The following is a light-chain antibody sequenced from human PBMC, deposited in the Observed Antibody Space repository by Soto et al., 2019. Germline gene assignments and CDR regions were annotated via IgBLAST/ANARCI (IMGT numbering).Light chain of an antibody. CDR2: AAS. Sequence: IVMPQSPATLSASPAERATLSCRASQSLSSNLAWFQHKPGQAPRLLIYAASIRFTGIPARFSGSGSGTEFTLTISSLQSEDFANYYCQQYYNWPLTFGGGTKVDIK. V-gene: IGKV3-15*01. CDR1: QSLSSN. CDR3: QQYYNWPLT. J-gene: IGKJ4*01.